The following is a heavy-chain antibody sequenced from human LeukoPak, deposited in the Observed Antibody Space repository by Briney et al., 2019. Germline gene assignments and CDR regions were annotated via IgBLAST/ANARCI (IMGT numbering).Heavy chain of an antibody. CDR2: IVVGSGNT. J-gene: IGHJ6*03. V-gene: IGHV1-58*02. D-gene: IGHD3-3*01. Sequence: SVKVSCKASGSTFTSSAMQWVRQAPGQRLELIGWIVVGSGNTNYAQKFHERVTITRNMSTNTVYMELSSLRSEDTAVYYCAAVGPSGGVRPHYFYYYYMDVWGKGTTVTVSS. CDR1: GSTFTSSA. CDR3: AAVGPSGGVRPHYFYYYYMDV.